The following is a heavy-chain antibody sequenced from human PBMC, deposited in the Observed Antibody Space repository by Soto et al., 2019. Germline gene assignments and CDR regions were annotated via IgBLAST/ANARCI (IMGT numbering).Heavy chain of an antibody. CDR1: GLTVSNAY. V-gene: IGHV3-53*01. CDR3: VRPLPSGRNYGLDV. D-gene: IGHD3-10*01. Sequence: GFLRLSCAASGLTVSNAYMAWVRQAPGMGLEWVSVIYDNGTTYYADSVKGRFTISRDTSTNTLSLQMDSLRAEDTAVYYCVRPLPSGRNYGLDVWGQGTTVTVSS. CDR2: IYDNGTT. J-gene: IGHJ6*02.